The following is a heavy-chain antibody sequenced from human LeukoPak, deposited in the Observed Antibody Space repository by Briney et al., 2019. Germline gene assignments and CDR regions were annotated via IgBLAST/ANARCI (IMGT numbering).Heavy chain of an antibody. D-gene: IGHD2-21*01. Sequence: PGGSLRLSCAASGFTFSSYWMHWVRQAPGKGLVWVSRINSDGSGTSYADSVKGRFTISRDNAKNTLYLQMNSLRAEDTAVYYCARELPTYSWCDYWGQGTLVTVSS. J-gene: IGHJ4*02. CDR2: INSDGSGT. V-gene: IGHV3-74*01. CDR1: GFTFSSYW. CDR3: ARELPTYSWCDY.